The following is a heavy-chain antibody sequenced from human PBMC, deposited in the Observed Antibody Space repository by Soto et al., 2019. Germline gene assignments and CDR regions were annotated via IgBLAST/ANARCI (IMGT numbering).Heavy chain of an antibody. CDR1: GFTFSSYG. CDR2: IWYDGSNK. Sequence: QVQLVESGGGVVQPGRSLRLSCAASGFTFSSYGMHWVRQAPGKGLEWVAVIWYDGSNKYYADSVKGRFTISRDNSKNTLYLQMNSLRAEDTAVYYCAREGIGSRIDYWGQGTLVTVSS. V-gene: IGHV3-33*01. CDR3: AREGIGSRIDY. J-gene: IGHJ4*02. D-gene: IGHD2-15*01.